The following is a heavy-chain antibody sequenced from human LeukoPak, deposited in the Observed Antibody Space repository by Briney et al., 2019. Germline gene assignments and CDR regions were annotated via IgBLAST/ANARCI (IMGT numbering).Heavy chain of an antibody. D-gene: IGHD5-18*01. CDR3: ARSYSYGTDY. V-gene: IGHV4-59*08. CDR2: IYYSGSA. J-gene: IGHJ4*02. CDR1: GGSISSYY. Sequence: SETLSLTCTVSGGSISSYYWSWIRQPPGKGLEWIGYIYYSGSANYNPSLKSRVTISVDTSKNQFSLKLSSVTAADTAVYYCARSYSYGTDYWGQGTLVTVSS.